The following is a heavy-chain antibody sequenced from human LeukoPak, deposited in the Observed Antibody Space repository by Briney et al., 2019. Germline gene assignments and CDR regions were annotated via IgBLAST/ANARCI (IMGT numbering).Heavy chain of an antibody. CDR2: ISSSGSTI. CDR3: ARATDYYDSSGYYPNWFDP. Sequence: GESLKISCAASGFTFSDYYMSWIRQAPGKGLEWVSYISSSGSTIYYADSVKGRFTISRDNAKNSLYLQMNSLRAEDTAVYYCARATDYYDSSGYYPNWFDPWGQGTLVTVSS. CDR1: GFTFSDYY. D-gene: IGHD3-22*01. V-gene: IGHV3-11*04. J-gene: IGHJ5*02.